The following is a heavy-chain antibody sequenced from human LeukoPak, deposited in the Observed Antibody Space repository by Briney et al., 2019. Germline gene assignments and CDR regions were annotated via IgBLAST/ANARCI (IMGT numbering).Heavy chain of an antibody. V-gene: IGHV1-18*01. CDR3: ARDRAVVVAATDY. Sequence: ASVKVSCKASGYTFTTYGISWVRQAPGEGLEWMGWISPYNGNTNYAQKLQGRVTMTTDTSTSTAYMELRSLRSDDTAVYYCARDRAVVVAATDYWGQGTLVTVSS. CDR1: GYTFTTYG. CDR2: ISPYNGNT. D-gene: IGHD2-15*01. J-gene: IGHJ4*02.